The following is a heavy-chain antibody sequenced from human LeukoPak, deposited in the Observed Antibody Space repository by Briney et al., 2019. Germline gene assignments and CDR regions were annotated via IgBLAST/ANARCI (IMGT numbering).Heavy chain of an antibody. CDR2: TYYKSKWFN. Sequence: QSPSLTCAISGYSVCSNCVAWNWIRPSPSRGFEWLGRTYYKSKWFNNYALSVKSRITINPDTSKNQFSLQLNSVTPEDTALYYCARGDQAFDIWGQGTLVTVSS. CDR3: ARGDQAFDI. J-gene: IGHJ3*02. V-gene: IGHV6-1*01. CDR1: GYSVCSNCVA.